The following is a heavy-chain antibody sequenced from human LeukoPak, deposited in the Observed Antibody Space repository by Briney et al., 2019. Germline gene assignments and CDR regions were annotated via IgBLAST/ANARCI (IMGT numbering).Heavy chain of an antibody. V-gene: IGHV3-30*18. Sequence: GGSLRLSCAASGFTVSSNYMSWVRQAPGKGLGWVAVMSYDGSYKYYADSVKGRFTISRDNSKNTLYLLMNSLKAEDTAVYYCAKDLTYDILTGYPIDYWGQGTLVTVSS. J-gene: IGHJ4*02. CDR3: AKDLTYDILTGYPIDY. CDR2: MSYDGSYK. D-gene: IGHD3-9*01. CDR1: GFTVSSNY.